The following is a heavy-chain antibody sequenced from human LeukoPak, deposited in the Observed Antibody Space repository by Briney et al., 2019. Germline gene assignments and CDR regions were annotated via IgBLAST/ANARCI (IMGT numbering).Heavy chain of an antibody. D-gene: IGHD2-8*02. Sequence: GGSLRPSCAASGFTFNSYAMTWVRQAPGKGLEWVSGISRSGGDTYHADSVKGRFTISRDNSQNTLYLQMNSLRAEDTAVYYCAKDARGWWDFDYWGQGTLVTVSS. CDR2: ISRSGGDT. J-gene: IGHJ4*02. V-gene: IGHV3-23*01. CDR1: GFTFNSYA. CDR3: AKDARGWWDFDY.